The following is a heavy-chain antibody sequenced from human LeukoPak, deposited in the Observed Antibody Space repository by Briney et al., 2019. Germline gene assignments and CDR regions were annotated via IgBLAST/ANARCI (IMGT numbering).Heavy chain of an antibody. CDR1: GFTFSSYG. CDR2: IRYDGSNK. J-gene: IGHJ4*02. D-gene: IGHD3-22*01. V-gene: IGHV3-30*02. CDR3: AKAPYYYDSSGYLGIDY. Sequence: GGSLRLSCAASGFTFSSYGMHWVRQAPGKGLEWVAFIRYDGSNKYYADSVKGRFTISGDNSKNTLYLQMNSLRAEDTAVYYCAKAPYYYDSSGYLGIDYWGQGTLVTVSS.